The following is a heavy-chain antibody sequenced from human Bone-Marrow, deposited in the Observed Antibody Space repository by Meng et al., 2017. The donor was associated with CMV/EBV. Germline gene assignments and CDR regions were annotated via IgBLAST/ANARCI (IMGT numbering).Heavy chain of an antibody. Sequence: SVKVSCKASGGTFSSYAISWVRQAPGQGLEWMGGIIPILGIANYAQKFQGRVTITADKSTSTAYMELSSLRSEDTAVYYCARDGGSGNYYYYGLDVWGHGTKVTVS. CDR1: GGTFSSYA. D-gene: IGHD3-10*01. V-gene: IGHV1-69*10. J-gene: IGHJ6*02. CDR3: ARDGGSGNYYYYGLDV. CDR2: IIPILGIA.